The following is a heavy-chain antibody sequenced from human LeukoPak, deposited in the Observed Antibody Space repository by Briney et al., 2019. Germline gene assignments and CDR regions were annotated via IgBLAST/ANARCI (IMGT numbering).Heavy chain of an antibody. Sequence: GGSLRLSCAGSGFTFTEYGMHWVRQAPGKGLEWVSGTSWNGIRIGYADSVKGQFSISRDNARKSLYLHMDRLRPEDTALYYCAKGGATTVRGIIKDWGQGTLVTVSS. CDR3: AKGGATTVRGIIKD. CDR2: TSWNGIRI. V-gene: IGHV3-9*01. J-gene: IGHJ4*02. D-gene: IGHD3-10*01. CDR1: GFTFTEYG.